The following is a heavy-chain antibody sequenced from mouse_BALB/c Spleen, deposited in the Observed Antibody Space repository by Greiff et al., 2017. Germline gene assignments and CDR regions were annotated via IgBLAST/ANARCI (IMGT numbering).Heavy chain of an antibody. Sequence: EVKLMESGAELVKPGASVKLSCTASGFNIKDTYMHWVKQRPEQGLEWIGRIDPANGNTKYDPKFQGKATITADTSSNTAYLQLSSLTSEDTAVYYCARGDYDGGKPWAMDYWGQGTSVTVSS. CDR1: GFNIKDTY. J-gene: IGHJ4*01. CDR2: IDPANGNT. CDR3: ARGDYDGGKPWAMDY. D-gene: IGHD2-4*01. V-gene: IGHV14-3*02.